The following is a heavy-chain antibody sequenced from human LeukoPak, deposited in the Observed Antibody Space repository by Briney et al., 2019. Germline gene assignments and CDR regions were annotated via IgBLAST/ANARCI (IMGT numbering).Heavy chain of an antibody. D-gene: IGHD1-1*01. Sequence: PSETLSLTCTVSGVSISSGGYYWRWLRQHPGKGLEWIGYIYYSGSTYYNPSLKSRVTISVDTSKNQFSLKLSSVTAADTAVYYCATYLNVVTTLYFQHWGQGTLVTVSS. CDR3: ATYLNVVTTLYFQH. CDR2: IYYSGST. J-gene: IGHJ1*01. CDR1: GVSISSGGYY. V-gene: IGHV4-31*03.